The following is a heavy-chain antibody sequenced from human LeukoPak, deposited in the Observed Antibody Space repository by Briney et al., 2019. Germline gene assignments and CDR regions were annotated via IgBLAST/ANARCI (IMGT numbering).Heavy chain of an antibody. D-gene: IGHD3-3*01. CDR2: ISYDGSNK. Sequence: GGSLRLSCAASGFTFSSYAMHWVCQAPGKGLEWVAVISYDGSNKYYADSVKGRFTISRDNSKNTLYLQMNSLRAEDTAVYYCARGDVLYDFWSGYSTPHYFDYWGQGTLVTVSS. CDR1: GFTFSSYA. CDR3: ARGDVLYDFWSGYSTPHYFDY. V-gene: IGHV3-30*04. J-gene: IGHJ4*02.